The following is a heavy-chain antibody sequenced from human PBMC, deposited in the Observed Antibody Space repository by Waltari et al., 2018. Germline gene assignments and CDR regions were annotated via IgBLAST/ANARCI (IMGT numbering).Heavy chain of an antibody. CDR2: ISGSGGST. CDR3: ARGDSSSPDVFDY. V-gene: IGHV3-23*04. CDR1: GFTFSSYA. Sequence: EVQLVESGGGLVQPGGSLRLSCAASGFTFSSYAMSWVRRAPGKGLEWVSAISGSGGSTYYADSVKGRFTISRDNSKNTLYLQMNSLRAEDTAVYYCARGDSSSPDVFDYWGQGTLVTVSS. D-gene: IGHD6-6*01. J-gene: IGHJ4*02.